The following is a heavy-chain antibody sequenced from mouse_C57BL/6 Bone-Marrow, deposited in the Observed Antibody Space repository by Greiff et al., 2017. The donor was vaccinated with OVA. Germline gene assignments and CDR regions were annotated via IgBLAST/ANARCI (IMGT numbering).Heavy chain of an antibody. CDR1: GYTFTSYW. CDR2: IYPSDSET. V-gene: IGHV1-61*01. J-gene: IGHJ2*01. Sequence: VQLQQPGAELVRPGSSVKLSCKASGYTFTSYWMDWVKQRPGQGLEWIGNIYPSDSETHYNQKFKDKATLTVDKSSSTAYMQLSSLTSEDSAVYYCARERGVYYFDYWAKAPLSQSPQ. CDR3: ARERGVYYFDY.